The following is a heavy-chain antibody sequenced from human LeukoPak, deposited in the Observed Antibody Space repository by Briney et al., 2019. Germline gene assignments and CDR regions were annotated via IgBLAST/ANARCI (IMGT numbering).Heavy chain of an antibody. CDR1: GGSFSGYY. D-gene: IGHD5-18*01. V-gene: IGHV4-59*01. CDR2: IYYSGST. CDR3: ARSIRGYSDVRGYMDV. J-gene: IGHJ6*03. Sequence: PSETLSLTCAVYGGSFSGYYWSWTRQPPGKGLEWIGYIYYSGSTNYNPSLKSRVTISGDTSQNQFSLKLSSVTTADTAVYYCARSIRGYSDVRGYMDVWGKGTTVTVSS.